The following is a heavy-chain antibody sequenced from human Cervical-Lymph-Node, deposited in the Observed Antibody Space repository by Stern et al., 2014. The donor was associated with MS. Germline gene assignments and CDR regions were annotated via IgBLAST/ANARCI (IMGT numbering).Heavy chain of an antibody. CDR2: VYYGGTT. V-gene: IGHV4-39*01. D-gene: IGHD2-2*01. CDR1: GGSISSSSYY. J-gene: IGHJ4*02. Sequence: QVQLVESGPGLVKPSETLSLTCTVSGGSISSSSYYGAWIRQPPGQGLEWIGSVYYGGTTYYNPSLQSLGTISVDTSKTQFSLKLTSVTAADTAVYYCARQGAYCSSTSCYDFDYWGQGTLVTVSS. CDR3: ARQGAYCSSTSCYDFDY.